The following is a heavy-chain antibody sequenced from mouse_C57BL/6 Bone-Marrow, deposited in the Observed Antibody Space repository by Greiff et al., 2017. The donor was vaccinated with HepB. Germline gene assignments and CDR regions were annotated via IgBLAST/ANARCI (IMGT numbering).Heavy chain of an antibody. CDR1: GYAFSSSW. CDR3: ARDGYYFDY. D-gene: IGHD1-1*01. J-gene: IGHJ2*01. V-gene: IGHV1-82*01. Sequence: QVQLQQSGPELLKPGASVKISCKASGYAFSSSWMNWVKQRPGKGLEWIGRIYPGDGDTNYNGKFKGKATLTADKSSSTAYMQLSSLTSEDSAVYFCARDGYYFDYWGQGTTLTVSS. CDR2: IYPGDGDT.